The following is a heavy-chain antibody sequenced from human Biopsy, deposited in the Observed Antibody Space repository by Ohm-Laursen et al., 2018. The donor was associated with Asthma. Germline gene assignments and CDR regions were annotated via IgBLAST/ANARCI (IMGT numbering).Heavy chain of an antibody. CDR1: GGTFSSYA. CDR3: ARDPHNSYLASLRTKFNYYYYGIDV. Sequence: SVKVSCKSSGGTFSSYAISWVRQAPGQGLEWMGGIIPIFGTANYAQKFQGRVTITADESTSTAYMELSSLRSEDTAVYYCARDPHNSYLASLRTKFNYYYYGIDVWGQGTTVTVSS. CDR2: IIPIFGTA. V-gene: IGHV1-69*13. J-gene: IGHJ6*02. D-gene: IGHD1-7*01.